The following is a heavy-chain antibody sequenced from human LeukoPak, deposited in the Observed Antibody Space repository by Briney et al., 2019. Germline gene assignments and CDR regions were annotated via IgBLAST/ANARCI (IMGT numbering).Heavy chain of an antibody. CDR2: IYYSGST. CDR3: ARHGSGYYYEEYNWFDP. J-gene: IGHJ5*02. V-gene: IGHV4-59*05. D-gene: IGHD3-22*01. Sequence: SETLSLTCTVSGGSISSYYWSWIRQPPGKGLEWIGSIYYSGSTYYNPSLKSRVTISVDTSKNQFSLKLSSVTAADTAVYYCARHGSGYYYEEYNWFDPWGQGTLVTVSS. CDR1: GGSISSYY.